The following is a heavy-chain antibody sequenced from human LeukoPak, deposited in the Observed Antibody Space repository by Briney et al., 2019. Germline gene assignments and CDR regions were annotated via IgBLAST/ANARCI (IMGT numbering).Heavy chain of an antibody. CDR3: AKDGTVLWFGEAGDY. Sequence: QPGGSLRLSCAASGFTFSSYAMSWVRQAPGKGLEWVSAISRSGGSTYYADSVKGRFTISRDNSKNTLYLQMNSLRAEDTAVYYCAKDGTVLWFGEAGDYWGQGTLVTVSS. CDR2: ISRSGGST. CDR1: GFTFSSYA. J-gene: IGHJ4*02. V-gene: IGHV3-23*01. D-gene: IGHD3-10*01.